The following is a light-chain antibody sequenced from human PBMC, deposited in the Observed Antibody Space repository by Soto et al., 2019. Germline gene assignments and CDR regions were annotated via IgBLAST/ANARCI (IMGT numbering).Light chain of an antibody. CDR1: QSINRY. J-gene: IGKJ3*01. CDR3: QQTYTTPFT. CDR2: AAS. V-gene: IGKV1-39*01. Sequence: DIQMTQSPSSLSASVGDRVTITCRASQSINRYINWYQQKSGKAPKLLINAASSLQSGVPSRFSGSGSGTDFTLTISNLQSEDFATYYCQQTYTTPFTFGPGTKVDIK.